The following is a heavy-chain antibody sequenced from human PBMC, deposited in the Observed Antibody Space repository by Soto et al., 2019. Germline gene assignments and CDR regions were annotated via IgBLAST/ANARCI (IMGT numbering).Heavy chain of an antibody. CDR2: IYYSGST. D-gene: IGHD3-9*01. CDR3: ARVLPGEIDY. Sequence: SETLSLTCTVSGGSISSSSYYWGWIRQPPGKGLEWIGYIYYSGSTNYNPSLKSRVTISVDTSKNQFSLKLSSVTAADTAVYYCARVLPGEIDYWGQGTLVTVSS. J-gene: IGHJ4*02. CDR1: GGSISSSSYY. V-gene: IGHV4-61*05.